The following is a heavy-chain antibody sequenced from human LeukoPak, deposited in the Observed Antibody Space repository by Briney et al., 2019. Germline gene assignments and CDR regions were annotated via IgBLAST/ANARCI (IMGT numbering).Heavy chain of an antibody. Sequence: GGSLRLPCAASGFTVTGNDMNWVRQAPGKGLEWVSLIYAGGGGSAYYADSVRGRFTGSRDDSKNTLDLQMNSLKPDDTAIYYCLRQGVGSPPRWGQGTLVTVSS. J-gene: IGHJ4*02. CDR2: IYAGGGGSA. CDR3: LRQGVGSPPR. D-gene: IGHD1-26*01. CDR1: GFTVTGND. V-gene: IGHV3-53*05.